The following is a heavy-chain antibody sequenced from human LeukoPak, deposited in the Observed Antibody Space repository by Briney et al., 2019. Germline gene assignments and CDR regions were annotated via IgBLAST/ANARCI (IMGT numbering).Heavy chain of an antibody. V-gene: IGHV4-30-2*01. D-gene: IGHD2-2*01. CDR3: ARRSSTSWIHRLGWFDP. J-gene: IGHJ5*02. CDR1: GGSISSGGYS. CDR2: IYHSGST. Sequence: PSQTLSLTCAVSGGSISSGGYSWSWIRQPPGKGLEWIGYIYHSGSTNYNPSLKSRVTISVDTSKNQFSLKLSSVTAADTAVYYCARRSSTSWIHRLGWFDPWGQGTLVTVSS.